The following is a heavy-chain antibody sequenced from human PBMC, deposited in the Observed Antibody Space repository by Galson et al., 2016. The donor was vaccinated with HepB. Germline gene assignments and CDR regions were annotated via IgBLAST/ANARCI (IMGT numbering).Heavy chain of an antibody. J-gene: IGHJ6*02. CDR2: INSDGSTT. Sequence: SLRLSCAASGLIFSPYWMHWVRQAPGKGLMWLSHINSDGSTTAYADSVRGRFSISRDNAKNTRYLHMNSVRAEDTAVYYCALEKIYVGSLDVWGQGTTVTVSS. D-gene: IGHD3-10*01. CDR1: GLIFSPYW. CDR3: ALEKIYVGSLDV. V-gene: IGHV3-74*03.